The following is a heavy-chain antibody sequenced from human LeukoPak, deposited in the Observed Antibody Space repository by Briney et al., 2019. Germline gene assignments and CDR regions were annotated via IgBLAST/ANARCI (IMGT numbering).Heavy chain of an antibody. CDR2: ISYDGSNK. V-gene: IGHV3-30*04. J-gene: IGHJ4*02. CDR3: AREEVDTAAIDY. Sequence: HPGRSLRLSCAASGFTFSSYAMHWVRQAPGKGLERVAVISYDGSNKYYADSVKGRFTISRDNSKNTLYLQMNSLRAEDTAVYYCAREEVDTAAIDYWGQGTLVTVSS. CDR1: GFTFSSYA. D-gene: IGHD5-18*01.